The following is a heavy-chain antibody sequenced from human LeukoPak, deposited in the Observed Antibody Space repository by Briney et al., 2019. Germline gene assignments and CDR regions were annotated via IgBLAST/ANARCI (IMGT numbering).Heavy chain of an antibody. Sequence: PGGSLRLSCAASGFTFSDYYMSWIRQAPGKGLEWVSYISSSSSYTNYADSVKGRFTISRDNAKNSLYLQTNGQRARDRAVYYCARGYCSSTSCYLFAFDIWGQGTMVTVSS. D-gene: IGHD2-2*01. V-gene: IGHV3-11*06. CDR3: ARGYCSSTSCYLFAFDI. J-gene: IGHJ3*02. CDR1: GFTFSDYY. CDR2: ISSSSSYT.